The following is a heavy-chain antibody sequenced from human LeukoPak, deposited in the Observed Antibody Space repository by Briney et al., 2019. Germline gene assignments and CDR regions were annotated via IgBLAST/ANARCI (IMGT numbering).Heavy chain of an antibody. CDR1: GGSFSGYY. Sequence: SETLSLTCAVYGGSFSGYYWSWIRQPPGKGLEWIGEINHRGSTNYNPSLKSRVTISVDTSKNQFSLKLSSVTAADTAVYYCARGGRTSITTSGGVTVSPYYFEYWGQGTLVTVSS. CDR3: ARGGRTSITTSGGVTVSPYYFEY. J-gene: IGHJ4*02. V-gene: IGHV4-34*01. CDR2: INHRGST. D-gene: IGHD3-3*01.